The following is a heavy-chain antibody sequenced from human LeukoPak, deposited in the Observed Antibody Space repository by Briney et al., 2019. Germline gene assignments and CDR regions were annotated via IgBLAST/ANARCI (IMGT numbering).Heavy chain of an antibody. D-gene: IGHD3-3*01. CDR2: ISAYNGNT. Sequence: ASVKVSCKASGYTFTSYGISWVRQAPGQGLEWMGWISAYNGNTNYAQKLQGRVTMTTDTSTSTAYMELRSLRSDDTAVYYCASITIFGVVINDAFDIWGQGTMVTVSS. J-gene: IGHJ3*02. V-gene: IGHV1-18*01. CDR3: ASITIFGVVINDAFDI. CDR1: GYTFTSYG.